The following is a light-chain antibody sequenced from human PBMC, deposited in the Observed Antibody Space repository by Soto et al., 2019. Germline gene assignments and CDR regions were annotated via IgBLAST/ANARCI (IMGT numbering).Light chain of an antibody. J-gene: IGKJ2*01. V-gene: IGKV3-11*01. CDR2: DTS. CDR3: QHRINWPPRYT. CDR1: QSVSSY. Sequence: EIVLTQSPATLSLSPGERATLSCRASQSVSSYFAWYQQKPGQAPRLLIYDTSNRATGIPTRFSGGGSGTDFTLTISSLEPEDFAVYYCQHRINWPPRYTFGQGTKLEIK.